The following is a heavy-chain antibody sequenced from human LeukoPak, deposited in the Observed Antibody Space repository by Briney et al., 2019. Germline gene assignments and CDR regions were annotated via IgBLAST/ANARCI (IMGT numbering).Heavy chain of an antibody. J-gene: IGHJ4*02. V-gene: IGHV3-33*01. D-gene: IGHD3-10*01. Sequence: PGGSLRLSCAASGFTFSSYGMHWVRQAPGKGLEWVAVIWYDGSDKNHADSVKGRFTISRDNAKNSLYLQMNSLRAEDTAVYYCARDQGYYGSGSSYYFDYWGQETLVTVSS. CDR1: GFTFSSYG. CDR3: ARDQGYYGSGSSYYFDY. CDR2: IWYDGSDK.